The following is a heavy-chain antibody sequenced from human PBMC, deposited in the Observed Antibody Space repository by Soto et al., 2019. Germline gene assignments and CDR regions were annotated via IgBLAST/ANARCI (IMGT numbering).Heavy chain of an antibody. J-gene: IGHJ4*02. D-gene: IGHD3-10*01. Sequence: GGSLRLSCAASGFTFTNAWMSWVRQAPGKGLEWVGRVKRKTNGGTTDYAAPVKDRFNISRDDSKNTLYLQMNNLKAEDTAVYYCATCYGSGTDCQEDYLAFWGQGTPVTVSS. V-gene: IGHV3-15*01. CDR1: GFTFTNAW. CDR3: ATCYGSGTDCQEDYLAF. CDR2: VKRKTNGGTT.